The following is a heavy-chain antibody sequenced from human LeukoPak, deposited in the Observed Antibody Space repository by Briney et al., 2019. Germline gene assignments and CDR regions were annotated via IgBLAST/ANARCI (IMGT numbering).Heavy chain of an antibody. CDR3: AKRTIRGLVQWFDP. Sequence: GRSLRLSRAASASTFISYAMSWVRQAPGKGLGWVSAISGSGGSTYYAASVKGRFTISRDNSKNTLYLQMNSLRAEDTAVYYCAKRTIRGLVQWFDPWGQGTLVTVSS. CDR1: ASTFISYA. D-gene: IGHD6-6*01. J-gene: IGHJ5*02. CDR2: ISGSGGST. V-gene: IGHV3-23*01.